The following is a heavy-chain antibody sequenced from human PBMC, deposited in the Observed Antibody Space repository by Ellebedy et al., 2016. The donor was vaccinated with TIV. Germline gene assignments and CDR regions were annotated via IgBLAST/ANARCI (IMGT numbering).Heavy chain of an antibody. Sequence: GESLKISCETSGFSFTSYWIGWVRQMPGKGLEWMGMIFPDDSDTTYNPSFQGHITISADKSISTAFLQWSSLKASDTAIYYCARHYAPRITLAGLDSWGQGTLVTVSS. CDR3: ARHYAPRITLAGLDS. CDR1: GFSFTSYW. J-gene: IGHJ4*02. D-gene: IGHD6-19*01. CDR2: IFPDDSDT. V-gene: IGHV5-51*01.